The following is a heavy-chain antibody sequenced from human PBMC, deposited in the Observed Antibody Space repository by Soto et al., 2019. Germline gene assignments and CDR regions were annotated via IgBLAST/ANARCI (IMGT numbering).Heavy chain of an antibody. J-gene: IGHJ5*02. CDR2: ISADNGNT. V-gene: IGHV1-18*01. D-gene: IGHD6-13*01. Sequence: GASVKVSCKASGYTFISYCITWVRHAPGQGLEWMGWISADNGNTNHAQKFQGRVTMTTDTSTSTAYLELTSLRFDDTAVYYCARQGGHSSNWYFSDHWGQGTLVTVSS. CDR1: GYTFISYC. CDR3: ARQGGHSSNWYFSDH.